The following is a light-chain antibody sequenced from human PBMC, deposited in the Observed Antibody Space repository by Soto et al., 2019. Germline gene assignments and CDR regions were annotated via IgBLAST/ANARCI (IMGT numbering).Light chain of an antibody. Sequence: QSVLTQPRSVSGSIAQVVTISCTGTSSDFGGYNYVSWYQQYPGKAPKVTIYAVTRRPSGVPDRISGSKSGNTASLTISGLQAEDEADYYCCSYAGSYTHYVFGTGTKVIVL. J-gene: IGLJ1*01. CDR1: SSDFGGYNY. CDR2: AVT. CDR3: CSYAGSYTHYV. V-gene: IGLV2-11*01.